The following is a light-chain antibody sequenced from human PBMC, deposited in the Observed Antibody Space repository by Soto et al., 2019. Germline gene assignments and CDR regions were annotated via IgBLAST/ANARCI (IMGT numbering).Light chain of an antibody. J-gene: IGLJ2*01. V-gene: IGLV2-14*03. Sequence: QSVLTQPASVSGSPGQSITISCTGTRSDVGNYNYVSWYQQHPGKAPKLIIYEVSRRPSGVSDRFFGSKSGNKASLTISGLQAEDEADYYCSSYTTSGTDVVFGGGTKVTVL. CDR2: EVS. CDR3: SSYTTSGTDVV. CDR1: RSDVGNYNY.